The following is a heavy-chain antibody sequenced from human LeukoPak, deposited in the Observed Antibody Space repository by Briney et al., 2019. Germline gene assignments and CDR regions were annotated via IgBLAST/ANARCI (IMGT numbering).Heavy chain of an antibody. CDR1: GGSISSYY. V-gene: IGHV4-34*01. D-gene: IGHD2-2*01. CDR3: ARHDRVRHCSSTSCYHQRVQDAFDI. J-gene: IGHJ3*02. CDR2: INHSGST. Sequence: KPSETLSLTCTVSGGSISSYYWSWIRQPPGKGLEWIGEINHSGSTNSNPSLKSRVTISVDTSKNQFSLKLSSVTAADTAVYYCARHDRVRHCSSTSCYHQRVQDAFDIWGQGTMVTVSS.